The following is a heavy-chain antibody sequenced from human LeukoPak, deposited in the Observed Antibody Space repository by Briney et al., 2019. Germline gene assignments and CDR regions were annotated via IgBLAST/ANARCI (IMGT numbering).Heavy chain of an antibody. CDR2: INHSGST. V-gene: IGHV4-34*01. CDR3: ARARGDFWSGYYFAYYMDV. D-gene: IGHD3-3*01. J-gene: IGHJ6*03. CDR1: GGSFSGYY. Sequence: SETLSLTCAVYGGSFSGYYWSWIRQPPGKGLEWIGEINHSGSTNYNPSLKSRVTISVDMSKNQFSLKLSSVTAADTAVYYCARARGDFWSGYYFAYYMDVWGKGTTVTVSS.